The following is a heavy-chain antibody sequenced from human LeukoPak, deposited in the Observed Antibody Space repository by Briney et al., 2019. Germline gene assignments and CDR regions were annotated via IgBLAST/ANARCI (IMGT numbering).Heavy chain of an antibody. J-gene: IGHJ5*02. V-gene: IGHV3-23*01. Sequence: GGSLRLSCAASGFTFSTYAMSWVRQAPGKGLEWVSAISGSGGSTYYADSVKGRFTISRDNSKNTLYLQMNSLRAEDTAVYYCAKDLLGPAESNWFDPWGQGTLVTVSS. CDR3: AKDLLGPAESNWFDP. CDR1: GFTFSTYA. CDR2: ISGSGGST. D-gene: IGHD2-2*01.